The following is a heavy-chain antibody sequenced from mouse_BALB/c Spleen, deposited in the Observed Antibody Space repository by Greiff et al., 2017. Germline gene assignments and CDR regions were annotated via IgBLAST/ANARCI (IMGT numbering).Heavy chain of an antibody. V-gene: IGHV5-6-3*01. D-gene: IGHD2-14*01. CDR2: INSNGGST. CDR1: GFTFSSYG. CDR3: ARDRDYRYDVSYAMDY. Sequence: EVQRVESGGGLVQPGGSLKLSCAASGFTFSSYGMSWVRQTPDKRLELVATINSNGGSTYYPDSVKGRFTISRDNAKNTLYLQMSSLKSEDTAMYYCARDRDYRYDVSYAMDYWGQGTSVTVSS. J-gene: IGHJ4*01.